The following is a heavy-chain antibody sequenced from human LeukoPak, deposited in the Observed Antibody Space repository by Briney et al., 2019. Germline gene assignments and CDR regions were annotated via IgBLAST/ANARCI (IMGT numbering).Heavy chain of an antibody. V-gene: IGHV3-30-3*01. CDR2: ISYDGSNK. D-gene: IGHD2-15*01. J-gene: IGHJ4*02. CDR1: GFTFSSYA. CDR3: ARERGSIDFDY. Sequence: PRRSLRLSCAASGFTFSSYAMHWVRQAPGKGLEWVAVISYDGSNKYYADSVKGRFTISRDNSKNTLYLQMNSLRAEDTAVYYCARERGSIDFDYWGQGTLVTVSS.